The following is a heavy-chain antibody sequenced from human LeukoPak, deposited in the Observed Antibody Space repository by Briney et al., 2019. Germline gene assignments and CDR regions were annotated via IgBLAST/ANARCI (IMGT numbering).Heavy chain of an antibody. CDR3: ACHQGYCSSTSCSYYGMDV. J-gene: IGHJ6*02. V-gene: IGHV1-69*13. CDR1: GGTFSSYA. CDR2: IIPIFGTA. Sequence: SVKVSCKASGGTFSSYAISWVRQAPGQGLEWMGGIIPIFGTANYAQKFQGRVTITADESTSTAYMELSSLRSEDTAVYYCACHQGYCSSTSCSYYGMDVWGQGTTVTVSS. D-gene: IGHD2-2*01.